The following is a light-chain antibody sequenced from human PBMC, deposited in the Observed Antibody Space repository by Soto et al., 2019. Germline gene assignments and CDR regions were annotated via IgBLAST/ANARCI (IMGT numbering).Light chain of an antibody. Sequence: DIQITQSPSSLSASVGDRVTITCRASQTTNNYLNWYQLKPGKAPKLLIYAASTLQTGVPSRFTGSGSGTDFTLTIISMQPEDYANYFCQQSYSMPYAFGPGTKVDIK. CDR3: QQSYSMPYA. V-gene: IGKV1-39*01. J-gene: IGKJ2*01. CDR2: AAS. CDR1: QTTNNY.